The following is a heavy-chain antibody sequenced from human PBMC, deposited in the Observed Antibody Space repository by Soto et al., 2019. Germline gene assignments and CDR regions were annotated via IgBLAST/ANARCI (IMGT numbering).Heavy chain of an antibody. D-gene: IGHD6-19*01. CDR2: IYPGDSDT. V-gene: IGHV5-51*01. J-gene: IGHJ3*02. Sequence: GEALKISGKGSGYSFTSYWIGWVRQMPGKGLEWMGIIYPGDSDTRYSPAFQGQVTISADKSISTAYLQWSSLKASDTAMYFCARHVAGDSFDIWGQGPMVTVS. CDR1: GYSFTSYW. CDR3: ARHVAGDSFDI.